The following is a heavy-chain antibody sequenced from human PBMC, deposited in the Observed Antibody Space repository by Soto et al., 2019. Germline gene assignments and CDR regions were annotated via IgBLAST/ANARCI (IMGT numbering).Heavy chain of an antibody. D-gene: IGHD1-26*01. V-gene: IGHV4-61*01. J-gene: IGHJ4*02. Sequence: SETLSLTCTVSGGSVSSGNYYWSWIRQPLGKGLEWIGYIFHTGTTNYNPSLKSRVTISLDTSMNQFSLKLSSVTPADTAVYYCTRAPVSGSYCFDFWGQGTPVTVSS. CDR3: TRAPVSGSYCFDF. CDR1: GGSVSSGNYY. CDR2: IFHTGTT.